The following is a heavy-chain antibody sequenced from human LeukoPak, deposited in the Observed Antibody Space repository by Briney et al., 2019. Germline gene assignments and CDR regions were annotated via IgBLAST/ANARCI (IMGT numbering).Heavy chain of an antibody. V-gene: IGHV3-33*01. CDR1: GFTFSSYG. CDR3: AREGVTAVAGNYFDY. D-gene: IGHD6-19*01. Sequence: GGSLRLSCAASGFTFSSYGMHWVRQAPGKGLEWVAVIWYDGSNKYYADSVKGRFTISRDNSKNTLYLQMNSLRAEDTAVYYCAREGVTAVAGNYFDYWGQGTLVTVSS. CDR2: IWYDGSNK. J-gene: IGHJ4*02.